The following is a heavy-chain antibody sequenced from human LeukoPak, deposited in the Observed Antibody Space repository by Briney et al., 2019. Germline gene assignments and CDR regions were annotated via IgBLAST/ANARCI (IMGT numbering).Heavy chain of an antibody. J-gene: IGHJ4*02. CDR1: GDSISSSSYY. V-gene: IGHV4-39*01. CDR2: IYYSGST. D-gene: IGHD1-26*01. CDR3: ARGVGVTDY. Sequence: SETLSLTCTVSGDSISSSSYYWGWIRQPPGKGLEWVGSIYYSGSTYYNPSLKSRVTISVDTSKNQFSLKLSSVTAADTAVYYCARGVGVTDYWGQGTLVTVSS.